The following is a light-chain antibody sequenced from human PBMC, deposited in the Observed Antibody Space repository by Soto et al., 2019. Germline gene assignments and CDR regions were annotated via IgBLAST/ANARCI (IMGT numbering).Light chain of an antibody. Sequence: QSVLTQPPSVSGAPGQRVTISCTGSSSNIGAGYDVHWYQQLPGTAPKLLIYGNSNRPSGVPDRFSGSKSGTSASLAITGLRAEDEAAYYCQSYDSSLRGWVFGGGTKVTVL. CDR3: QSYDSSLRGWV. CDR1: SSNIGAGYD. V-gene: IGLV1-40*01. J-gene: IGLJ3*02. CDR2: GNS.